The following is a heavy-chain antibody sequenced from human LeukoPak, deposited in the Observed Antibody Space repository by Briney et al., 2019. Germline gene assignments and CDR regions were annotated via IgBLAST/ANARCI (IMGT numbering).Heavy chain of an antibody. CDR1: GGSISSYY. Sequence: PSETLSLTCAVSGGSISSYYWSWIRQPPGKGLERIGYIFYNGNTNYNPSLRSRVTVSLDTSKNQFSLKLTSVTGADTAVYYCAGGGAYCSGSYYPFDYCGEGTLVTVSS. D-gene: IGHD3-10*01. CDR2: IFYNGNT. CDR3: AGGGAYCSGSYYPFDY. V-gene: IGHV4-59*01. J-gene: IGHJ4*02.